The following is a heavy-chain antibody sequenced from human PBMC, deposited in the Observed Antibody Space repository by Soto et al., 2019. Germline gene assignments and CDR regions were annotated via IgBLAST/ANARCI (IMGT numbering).Heavy chain of an antibody. D-gene: IGHD3-10*01. J-gene: IGHJ4*02. Sequence: EVQLVESGGGLVKPGGSLRLSCAASGFTFSSYSMNWVRQAPGKGLEWVSSISSSSSYIYYADSVKGRFTISRDNAKNSLYLQMNSLRAEDTAVYYCARDSGIWFREPYWGQGTLVTVSS. CDR2: ISSSSSYI. V-gene: IGHV3-21*01. CDR3: ARDSGIWFREPY. CDR1: GFTFSSYS.